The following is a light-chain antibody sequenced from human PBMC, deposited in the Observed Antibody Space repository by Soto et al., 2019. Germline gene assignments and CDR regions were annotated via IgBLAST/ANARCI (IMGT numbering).Light chain of an antibody. V-gene: IGKV3-20*01. CDR2: GAS. CDR1: QSFNSIY. Sequence: EIVLTQSPGTLSLSPWERATLSCRASQSFNSIYLAWYQQKPGQAPRLLIYGASSRATGIPDRFSGSGSGTDFTLTISRLEPEDFAVYYCQQYGSSPETFGQGTKVDIK. J-gene: IGKJ1*01. CDR3: QQYGSSPET.